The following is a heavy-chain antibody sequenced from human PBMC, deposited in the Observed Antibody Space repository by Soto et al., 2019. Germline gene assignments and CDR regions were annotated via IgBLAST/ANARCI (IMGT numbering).Heavy chain of an antibody. V-gene: IGHV3-23*01. Sequence: EVQLLESGGGLVQPGGSLRLSCAGSGFTFRAYTMAWVRQAPGKGLEWVSGIDGRDGTYYADSVKGRFNISRDSSRNTLFLQMNSLRADDTAVYYCAETGPVTARIRFDSWGQGALVTVSS. D-gene: IGHD2-21*02. CDR1: GFTFRAYT. CDR3: AETGPVTARIRFDS. CDR2: IDGRDGT. J-gene: IGHJ4*02.